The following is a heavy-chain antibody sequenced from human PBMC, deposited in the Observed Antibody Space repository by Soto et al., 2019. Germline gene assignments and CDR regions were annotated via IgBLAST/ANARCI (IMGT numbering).Heavy chain of an antibody. CDR1: GGSISSSSYY. D-gene: IGHD5-12*01. Sequence: QLHLQESGPGLVKPSETLFLTCTVSGGSISSSSYYWGWIRQPPGKGLEWIGSIYYSGSTYYNPSLKSRVNISVDTSKDQSSLKLSSVTAADTAVYYCARQSALGGYDYYFDYWGQGTLVTVSS. J-gene: IGHJ4*02. V-gene: IGHV4-39*01. CDR3: ARQSALGGYDYYFDY. CDR2: IYYSGST.